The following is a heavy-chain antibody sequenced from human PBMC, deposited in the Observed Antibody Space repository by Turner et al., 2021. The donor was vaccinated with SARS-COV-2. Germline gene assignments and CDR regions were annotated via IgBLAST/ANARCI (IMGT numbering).Heavy chain of an antibody. CDR1: GGSISSSRYY. Sequence: QLQLQESGPGLVKPSETLSLTGTVSGGSISSSRYYWGWIRQPPGKVLELIGSIDYSVSPYYNPSLKSRVTISVDTSKNQFSLKLRSVTAADTAVYYCAREDYDFWSGYYRGWFDPWGQGTLVTVSS. CDR2: IDYSVSP. D-gene: IGHD3-3*01. J-gene: IGHJ5*02. CDR3: AREDYDFWSGYYRGWFDP. V-gene: IGHV4-39*02.